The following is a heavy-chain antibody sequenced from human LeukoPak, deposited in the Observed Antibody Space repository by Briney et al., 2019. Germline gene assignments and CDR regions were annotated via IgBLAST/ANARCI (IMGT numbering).Heavy chain of an antibody. D-gene: IGHD5-24*01. Sequence: PGGSLRLSCAASGFTFSNYSMNWVRQAPGKGLEWVSYITSSSTVYYAGSVKGRFTISRGNAKNSLFLQMNSLRAEDTAVYYCAKDWRREMATIRPGHFDYWGQGTLVTVSS. CDR3: AKDWRREMATIRPGHFDY. CDR2: ITSSSTV. CDR1: GFTFSNYS. V-gene: IGHV3-48*04. J-gene: IGHJ4*02.